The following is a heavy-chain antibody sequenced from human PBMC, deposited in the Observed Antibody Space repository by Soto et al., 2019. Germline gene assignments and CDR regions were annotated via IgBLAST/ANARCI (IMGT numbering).Heavy chain of an antibody. Sequence: QVQLVESGGGLVQPGTSLRLSCAVSGFSFRTYGFHWVRQPPAKGLEWVAVISPKGHSDSVEGRFTISRDNSKDTLYLQMNNLRAEDTAVYYCARDDAFGNENAFDLWGQGTMVTVSS. J-gene: IGHJ3*01. CDR2: ISPK. V-gene: IGHV3-33*01. D-gene: IGHD1-1*01. CDR3: ARDDAFGNENAFDL. CDR1: GFSFRTYG.